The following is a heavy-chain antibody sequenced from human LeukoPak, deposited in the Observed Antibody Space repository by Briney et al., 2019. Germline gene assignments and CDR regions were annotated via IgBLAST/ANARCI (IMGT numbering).Heavy chain of an antibody. D-gene: IGHD6-19*01. Sequence: SETLSLTCTVSGGSISSYYWSWIRQPPGKGLEWIGYIYYSGSTNYNPSLKSRVTISVDTSKNQFSLKLSSVTAADTAVYYCARQGYSSGWGNWFDPWGQGTLVTVSS. J-gene: IGHJ5*02. V-gene: IGHV4-59*08. CDR3: ARQGYSSGWGNWFDP. CDR1: GGSISSYY. CDR2: IYYSGST.